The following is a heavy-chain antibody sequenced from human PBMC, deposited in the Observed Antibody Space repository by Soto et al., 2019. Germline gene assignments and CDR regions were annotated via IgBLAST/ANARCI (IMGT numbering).Heavy chain of an antibody. J-gene: IGHJ4*02. CDR2: ISYDGSNK. Sequence: QVQLVESGGGEVQPGRSLRLSCAASGFTFSSYAMHWVRQAPGKGLEWVAVISYDGSNKYYADSVKGRFTISRDNYKNTLYLQMNSLRSEDTAVYYCARDKSPYSSGWHNRHFDYWGQGTLVTVSS. CDR1: GFTFSSYA. CDR3: ARDKSPYSSGWHNRHFDY. D-gene: IGHD6-19*01. V-gene: IGHV3-30-3*01.